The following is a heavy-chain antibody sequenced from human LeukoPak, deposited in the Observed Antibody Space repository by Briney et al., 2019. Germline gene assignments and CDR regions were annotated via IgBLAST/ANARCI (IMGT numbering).Heavy chain of an antibody. V-gene: IGHV4-34*01. Sequence: KPSETLSLTCAVYGGSFSGYYWSWIRQPPGKGLEWIGEINHSGSTNYNPSLKRRVTISVDTSKNQFSLKVNSVTAADTALYYCARALYYYDSSGYYSPNFDYWGQGTLVTVSS. D-gene: IGHD3-22*01. J-gene: IGHJ4*02. CDR2: INHSGST. CDR1: GGSFSGYY. CDR3: ARALYYYDSSGYYSPNFDY.